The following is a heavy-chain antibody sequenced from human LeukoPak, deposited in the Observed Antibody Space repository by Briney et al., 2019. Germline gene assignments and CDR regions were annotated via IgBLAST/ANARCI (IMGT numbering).Heavy chain of an antibody. J-gene: IGHJ4*02. CDR2: ISTTSGYI. CDR3: GSTTTPGIEAAGKDY. CDR1: GFTFSSYG. V-gene: IGHV3-21*06. Sequence: GGSLRLSCAASGFTFSSYGMNWVRQAPGKGLEWVSSISTTSGYIYYADSVKGRFTISRDNAKNSLYLQMNSLRAEDTAVYYCGSTTTPGIEAAGKDYWGQGTLVTVSS. D-gene: IGHD6-13*01.